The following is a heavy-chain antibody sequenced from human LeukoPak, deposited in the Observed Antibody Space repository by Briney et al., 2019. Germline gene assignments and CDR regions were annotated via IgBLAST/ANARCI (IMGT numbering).Heavy chain of an antibody. V-gene: IGHV4-59*01. CDR2: FSYSGST. CDR1: GGSISSYY. Sequence: SETLSLTCTVSGGSISSYYWSWIRQPPGKGLEWIGYFSYSGSTHYNPSLESRVTISIDTSKNHFSLKLTPVTAADTAVYYCAREVGGTGYYFDYWGQGSLVTVSS. CDR3: AREVGGTGYYFDY. J-gene: IGHJ4*02. D-gene: IGHD1-26*01.